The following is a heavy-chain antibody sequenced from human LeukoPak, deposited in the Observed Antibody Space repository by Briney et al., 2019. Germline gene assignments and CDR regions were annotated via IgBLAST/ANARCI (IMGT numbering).Heavy chain of an antibody. Sequence: KPGGSLRLSCAASGFTFSNAWMNWVRQAPGKGLEWVSSISSGSSYIYYADSVKGRFTISRDNAKNSLYLQMNSLRAEDTAMYFCARVPSDYWGQGTLVTVSS. V-gene: IGHV3-21*01. J-gene: IGHJ4*02. CDR3: ARVPSDY. CDR2: ISSGSSYI. CDR1: GFTFSNAW.